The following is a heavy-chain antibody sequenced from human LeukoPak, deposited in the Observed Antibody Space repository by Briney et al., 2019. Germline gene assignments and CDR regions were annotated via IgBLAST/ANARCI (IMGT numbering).Heavy chain of an antibody. CDR2: IYYSGST. CDR1: GGSISSYY. Sequence: PSETLSLTCTVSGGSISSYYWSWIRQPPGKGLEWIGYIYYSGSTNYNPSLKSRVTISVDTSKNQFSLKLSSVTAADTAVYYRARQSGYSYGYGYWGQGTLVTVSS. D-gene: IGHD5-18*01. CDR3: ARQSGYSYGYGY. J-gene: IGHJ4*02. V-gene: IGHV4-59*08.